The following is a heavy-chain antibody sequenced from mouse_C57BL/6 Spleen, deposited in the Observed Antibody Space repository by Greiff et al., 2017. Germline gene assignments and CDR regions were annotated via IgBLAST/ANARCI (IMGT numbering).Heavy chain of an antibody. Sequence: VQLQQSGPELVKPGASVKISCKASGYAFSSSWMNWVKQRPGKGLEWIGRIYPGDGDPNYNGKFKGKATLTADKSSSTAYMQLSSLTSEDSAVYFCARRYDGYYGYFDYWGQGTTLTVSS. V-gene: IGHV1-82*01. J-gene: IGHJ2*01. CDR2: IYPGDGDP. D-gene: IGHD2-3*01. CDR1: GYAFSSSW. CDR3: ARRYDGYYGYFDY.